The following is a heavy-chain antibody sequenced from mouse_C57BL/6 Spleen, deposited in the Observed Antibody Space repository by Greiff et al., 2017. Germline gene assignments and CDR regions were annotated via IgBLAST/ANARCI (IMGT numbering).Heavy chain of an antibody. V-gene: IGHV1-53*01. CDR2: FNPSNGGT. Sequence: VQLQQPGTELVKPGASVKLSCKASGYTFTSYWMHWVKQRPGQGLEWIGNFNPSNGGTNYNEKFKSKATLTVDKSSSTAYMQLSSLTSAASAVYYCARGGGYYVGYWGQGTTLTVPS. CDR3: ARGGGYYVGY. J-gene: IGHJ2*01. CDR1: GYTFTSYW.